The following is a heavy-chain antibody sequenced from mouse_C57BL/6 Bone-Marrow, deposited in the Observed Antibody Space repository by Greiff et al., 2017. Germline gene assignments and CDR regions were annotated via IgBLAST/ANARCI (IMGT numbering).Heavy chain of an antibody. J-gene: IGHJ4*01. V-gene: IGHV5-17*01. D-gene: IGHD1-1*01. CDR2: ISSGSSTI. CDR1: GFTFSDYG. Sequence: EVKLMESGGGLVKPGGSLKLSCAASGFTFSDYGMHWVRQAPEKGLEWVAYISSGSSTIYYADTVKGRFTISRDNAKNTLFLQMTSLRSEDTAMYYCTRPRYYYGSMDYWGQGTSVTVSS. CDR3: TRPRYYYGSMDY.